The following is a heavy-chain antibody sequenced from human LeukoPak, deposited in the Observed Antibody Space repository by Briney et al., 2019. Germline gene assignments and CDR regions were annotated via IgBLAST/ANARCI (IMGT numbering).Heavy chain of an antibody. V-gene: IGHV4-59*11. Sequence: SETLSLTCTVSGASTASHYWTRLRQPPGKELEWIAYMFDTVSTKSNPSLKSRLTLSVDTSEKQLSLRLSSVTAADTAVYYCATIKRGSTYGYFDFWGQGIKVTVSS. CDR1: GASTASHY. CDR2: MFDTVST. D-gene: IGHD5-18*01. J-gene: IGHJ4*02. CDR3: ATIKRGSTYGYFDF.